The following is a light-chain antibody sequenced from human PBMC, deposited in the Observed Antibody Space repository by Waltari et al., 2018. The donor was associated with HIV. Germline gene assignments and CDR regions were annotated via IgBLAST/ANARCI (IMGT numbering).Light chain of an antibody. CDR1: ESVRNT. CDR2: ETS. V-gene: IGKV3-11*01. J-gene: IGKJ2*01. CDR3: QQRGGWPLYI. Sequence: EIALTQSPVTLPVSPGERATLSCRASESVRNTLAWYQQKPGQAPRLLIYETSKRATDIPARFSGSGSGPDFTLSISNVEPEDFALYFCQQRGGWPLYIFGQGT.